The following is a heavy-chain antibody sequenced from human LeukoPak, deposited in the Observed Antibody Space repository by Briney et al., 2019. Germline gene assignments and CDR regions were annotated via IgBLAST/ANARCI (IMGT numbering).Heavy chain of an antibody. CDR1: GFTFNAYA. D-gene: IGHD6-19*01. CDR2: IGSDNKP. V-gene: IGHV3-23*05. Sequence: PGGSLTLSCKASGFTFNAYAMTWVRQAPGQGLEWLSSIGSDNKPHYSESVKGRLAISRDNSKSMLFLQLNSLRAEDTALYYCERVYSSGWTYWGQGTLVTVSS. J-gene: IGHJ4*02. CDR3: ERVYSSGWTY.